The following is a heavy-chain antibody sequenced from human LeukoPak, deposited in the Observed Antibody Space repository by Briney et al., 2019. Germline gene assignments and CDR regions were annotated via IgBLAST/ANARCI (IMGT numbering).Heavy chain of an antibody. Sequence: SETLSLTCTVSGGSISSSSYYWGWIRQPPGTGLEWIGSIYYSGSTYYNPSLKSRVTISVDTSKNQFSLKLSSVTAADTAVYYCARRRGYYYWFDPWGQGTLVTVSS. CDR3: ARRRGYYYWFDP. CDR1: GGSISSSSYY. V-gene: IGHV4-39*01. J-gene: IGHJ5*02. D-gene: IGHD3-22*01. CDR2: IYYSGST.